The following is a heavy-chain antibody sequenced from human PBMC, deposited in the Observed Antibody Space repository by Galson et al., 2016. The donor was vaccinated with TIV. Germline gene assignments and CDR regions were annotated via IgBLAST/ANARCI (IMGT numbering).Heavy chain of an antibody. J-gene: IGHJ6*02. CDR2: ISYDGNYK. D-gene: IGHD6-19*01. CDR1: GFAFRSSA. CDR3: AREDHQYGSGWYSYYYYYGMDI. V-gene: IGHV3-30*04. Sequence: SLRLSCAASGFAFRSSAVYWVRQAPGKGLQCVAIISYDGNYKYYADSVKGRFTISRDNSMNRLYLQMNDLTPADTALYYCAREDHQYGSGWYSYYYYYGMDIWGQGTTVTVS.